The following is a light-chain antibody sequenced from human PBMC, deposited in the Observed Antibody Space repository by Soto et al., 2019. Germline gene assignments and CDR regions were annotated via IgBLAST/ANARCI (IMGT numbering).Light chain of an antibody. CDR1: SSDVGGYNY. V-gene: IGLV2-14*01. CDR2: EVS. Sequence: QSALTQPASVSGSTGQSITISCTGTSSDVGGYNYVSWYQHYPGKAPKLMIYEVSNRPSGVSNRFSGSKSGNTASLTISGLQAEDEADYYCNSYTSSSALVFGNGTKVTVL. J-gene: IGLJ1*01. CDR3: NSYTSSSALV.